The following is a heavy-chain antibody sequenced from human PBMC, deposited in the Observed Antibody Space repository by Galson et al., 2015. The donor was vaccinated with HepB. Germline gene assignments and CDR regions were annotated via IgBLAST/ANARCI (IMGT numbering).Heavy chain of an antibody. J-gene: IGHJ4*02. V-gene: IGHV3-49*03. CDR2: IRSKAYGGTT. CDR3: TTGYVSSGYSYYFDY. Sequence: SLRLSCAASGFTFGDYAMSWFRQAPGKGLEWVGFIRSKAYGGTTEYAASVKGRFTISRDDSKSIAYLQMNSLKTEDTAVYYCTTGYVSSGYSYYFDYWGQGTLVTVSS. D-gene: IGHD3-22*01. CDR1: GFTFGDYA.